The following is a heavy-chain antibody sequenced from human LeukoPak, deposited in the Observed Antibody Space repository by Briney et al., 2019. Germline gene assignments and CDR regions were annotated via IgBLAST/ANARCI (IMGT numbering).Heavy chain of an antibody. CDR2: INHSGST. Sequence: SETLALTFAVYGGSFSGYYWSWIRQPPGKGLEWIGEINHSGSTNYNPSLKSRVTISVDTSKNQFSLKLSSVTAADTAVYYCARGFDHGVSSSWFFDYRGQGTLVTVSS. D-gene: IGHD6-13*01. V-gene: IGHV4-34*01. CDR3: ARGFDHGVSSSWFFDY. J-gene: IGHJ4*02. CDR1: GGSFSGYY.